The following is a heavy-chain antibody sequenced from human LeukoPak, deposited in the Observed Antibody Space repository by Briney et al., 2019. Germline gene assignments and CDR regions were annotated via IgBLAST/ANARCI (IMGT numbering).Heavy chain of an antibody. CDR1: GFTFSTYG. Sequence: GGSLRLSCGASGFTFSTYGMSWVRQAPGKGLEWVSIIYSGGSTFYADSVKGRFTISRDNSKNTLYLQMNSLRAEDTAVYYCARGGSYLSAFDIWGQGTMVTVSS. J-gene: IGHJ3*02. V-gene: IGHV3-53*01. CDR2: IYSGGST. CDR3: ARGGSYLSAFDI. D-gene: IGHD1-26*01.